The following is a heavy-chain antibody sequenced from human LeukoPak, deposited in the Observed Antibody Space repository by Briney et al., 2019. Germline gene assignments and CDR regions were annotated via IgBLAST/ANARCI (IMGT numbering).Heavy chain of an antibody. Sequence: SETLSLTRSVSGGSISSYYWSWIRQPAGKGLEWIGRIYTSGSANYNPSLKSRVTMSVDTSKNQFSLKLSSVTAADTAVYYCARDRSAYDYDKRWFYYYMDVWGKGTTVTISS. J-gene: IGHJ6*03. CDR2: IYTSGSA. CDR3: ARDRSAYDYDKRWFYYYMDV. D-gene: IGHD5-12*01. CDR1: GGSISSYY. V-gene: IGHV4-4*07.